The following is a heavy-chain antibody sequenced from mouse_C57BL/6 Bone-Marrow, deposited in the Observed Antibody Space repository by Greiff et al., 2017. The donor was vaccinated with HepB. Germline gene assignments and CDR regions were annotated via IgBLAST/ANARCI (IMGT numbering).Heavy chain of an antibody. CDR2: INPSSGYT. CDR3: ARIYSYFFGVFAY. J-gene: IGHJ3*01. Sequence: QVQLQQSGAELARPGASVKMSCKASGYTFTSYTMHWVKQRPGPGLEWIGYINPSSGYTKYNQKFKDKATLTADKSSSTAYMQLSSLTSEDSAVYYCARIYSYFFGVFAYWGQGTLVTVSA. V-gene: IGHV1-4*01. CDR1: GYTFTSYT. D-gene: IGHD1-1*01.